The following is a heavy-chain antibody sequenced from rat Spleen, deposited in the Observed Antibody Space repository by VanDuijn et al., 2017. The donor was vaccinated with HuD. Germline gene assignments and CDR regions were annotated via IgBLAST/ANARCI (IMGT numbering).Heavy chain of an antibody. Sequence: EVQLVESGGGLVQPGRSLKLSCVASGFTFNNYWMTWIRQAPGKGLEWVASITTGGGNTYYPDSVKGRFTIPRDLAKSTLYLQMNSLRSEDTATYYCTRGQGAGNYWGQGVMVTVSS. CDR1: GFTFNNYW. V-gene: IGHV5-31*01. CDR2: ITTGGGNT. J-gene: IGHJ2*01. CDR3: TRGQGAGNY. D-gene: IGHD4-3*01.